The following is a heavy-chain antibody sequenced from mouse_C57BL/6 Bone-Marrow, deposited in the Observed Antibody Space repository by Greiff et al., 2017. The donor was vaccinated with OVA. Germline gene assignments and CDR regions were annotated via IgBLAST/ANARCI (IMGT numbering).Heavy chain of an antibody. V-gene: IGHV1-58*01. D-gene: IGHD1-1*01. CDR2: IYIGNGYT. Sequence: VQLQQSGAELVRPGSSVKMSCKTSGYTFTSYGINWVKQRPGPGLEWIGYIYIGNGYTEYNEKFKGKATLTLDTSSRTAYMQLSSLPSEDSAIYFCARSVDYGSGIVSWFAYWGQGTLVTVSA. J-gene: IGHJ3*01. CDR3: ARSVDYGSGIVSWFAY. CDR1: GYTFTSYG.